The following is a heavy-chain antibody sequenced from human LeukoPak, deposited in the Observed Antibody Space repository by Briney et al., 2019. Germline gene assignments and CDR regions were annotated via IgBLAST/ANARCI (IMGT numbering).Heavy chain of an antibody. J-gene: IGHJ4*02. CDR3: ARGTGEGYTYGRYYFDY. Sequence: ASVKVSCKASRYTFTGYYMHWVRQAPGQGLEWMGWINSNSGVTDYAQNFQGRVTMTRDTSISTAYVALSRLKSDNTGVYYWARGTGEGYTYGRYYFDYWGQGTLVTVSS. CDR2: INSNSGVT. CDR1: RYTFTGYY. V-gene: IGHV1-2*02. D-gene: IGHD5-18*01.